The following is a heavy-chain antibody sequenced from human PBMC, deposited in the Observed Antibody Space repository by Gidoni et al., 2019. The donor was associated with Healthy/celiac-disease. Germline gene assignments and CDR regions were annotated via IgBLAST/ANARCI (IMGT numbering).Heavy chain of an antibody. V-gene: IGHV3-23*01. CDR2: ISGSGGST. CDR1: GFTFRSYA. CDR3: AKGDMAPETFDY. Sequence: EVQLLVSGGGLVQPGGSLRLSCAASGFTFRSYAMSWGRQAPGKGLEWVSAISGSGGSTYYADSVKGRFTISRDNSKNTLYLQMNSLRAEDTAVYYCAKGDMAPETFDYWGQGTLVSVSS. J-gene: IGHJ4*02.